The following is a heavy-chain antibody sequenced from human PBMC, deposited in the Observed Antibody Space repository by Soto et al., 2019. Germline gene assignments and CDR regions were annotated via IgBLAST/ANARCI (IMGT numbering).Heavy chain of an antibody. CDR1: GFTFSSYS. D-gene: IGHD2-2*01. Sequence: GGSLRLSCAASGFTFSSYSMNWVRQAPGKGLEWVSSISSSSSYIYYADSVKGRFTISRDNAKNSLYLQMNSRRAEDTAVYYCAGGYCSSTSCSFYYGTDVWGQGPTVTVSS. CDR2: ISSSSSYI. CDR3: AGGYCSSTSCSFYYGTDV. J-gene: IGHJ6*02. V-gene: IGHV3-21*01.